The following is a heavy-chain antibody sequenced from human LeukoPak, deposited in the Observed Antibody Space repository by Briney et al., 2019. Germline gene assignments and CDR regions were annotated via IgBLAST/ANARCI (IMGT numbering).Heavy chain of an antibody. Sequence: VASVKVSCKASGYTFTSYGISRVRQAPGQGLEWMGWISAYNGNTNSAQKLQGRVTMTTDASTSTAYMELRSLRSDDTAVYYCARDGGSSSPCGPWGQGSLVTVSS. CDR3: ARDGGSSSPCGP. J-gene: IGHJ5*02. CDR1: GYTFTSYG. CDR2: ISAYNGNT. D-gene: IGHD6-6*01. V-gene: IGHV1-18*01.